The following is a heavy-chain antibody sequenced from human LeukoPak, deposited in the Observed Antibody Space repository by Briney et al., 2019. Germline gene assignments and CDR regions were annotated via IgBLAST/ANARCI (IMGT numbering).Heavy chain of an antibody. Sequence: SVKVSCKASGGNFSGYAISWVRQAPGQGLEWMGRIIPIFGIANYAQKFQGRVTITADKSTSTAYMELSSLRSEDTAVYYCARDGGTGSSSYWGQGPLVTVSS. D-gene: IGHD6-6*01. CDR2: IIPIFGIA. CDR1: GGNFSGYA. CDR3: ARDGGTGSSSY. J-gene: IGHJ4*02. V-gene: IGHV1-69*04.